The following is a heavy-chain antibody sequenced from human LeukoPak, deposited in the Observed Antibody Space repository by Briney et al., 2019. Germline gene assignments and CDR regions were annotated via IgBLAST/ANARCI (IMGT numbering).Heavy chain of an antibody. CDR2: ISGSGGST. V-gene: IGHV3-23*01. CDR1: GFTFNNYA. CDR3: AKEPSHRGAPWFDY. Sequence: GGSLRLSCAASGFTFNNYAMSWVRQAPGKGLEWVSAISGSGGSTYYADSVKGRFTISRDNSKNTLYLQMNSLRAEDTAVYYCAKEPSHRGAPWFDYWGQGTLVTVSS. D-gene: IGHD3-10*01. J-gene: IGHJ4*02.